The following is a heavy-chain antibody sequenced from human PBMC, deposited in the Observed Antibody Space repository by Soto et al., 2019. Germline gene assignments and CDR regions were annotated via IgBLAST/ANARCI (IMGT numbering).Heavy chain of an antibody. CDR2: FDPEDGET. Sequence: GASVKVSCKVSGYTLTELSMHWVRQAPGKGLEWMGGFDPEDGETIYAQKFQGRVTMARNTSISTAYMELSSLRSEDTAVYYCARGGVFFFAAPTNPFDYWGQGTLVTVSS. V-gene: IGHV1-24*01. CDR3: ARGGVFFFAAPTNPFDY. D-gene: IGHD3-10*01. J-gene: IGHJ4*02. CDR1: GYTLTELS.